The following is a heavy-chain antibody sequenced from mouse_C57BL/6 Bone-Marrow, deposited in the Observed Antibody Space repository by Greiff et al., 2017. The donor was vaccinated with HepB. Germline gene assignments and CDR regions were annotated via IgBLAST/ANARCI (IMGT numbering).Heavy chain of an antibody. D-gene: IGHD1-1*01. CDR3: ARHGSYYYGSSYWYFDV. Sequence: EVQVVESGGGLVQPGGSLKLSCAASGFTFSDYGMAWVRQAPRKGPEWVAFISNLAYSIYYADTVTGRFTISRENAKNTLYLEMSSLRSEDTAMYYCARHGSYYYGSSYWYFDVWGTGTTVTVSS. CDR1: GFTFSDYG. CDR2: ISNLAYSI. J-gene: IGHJ1*03. V-gene: IGHV5-15*01.